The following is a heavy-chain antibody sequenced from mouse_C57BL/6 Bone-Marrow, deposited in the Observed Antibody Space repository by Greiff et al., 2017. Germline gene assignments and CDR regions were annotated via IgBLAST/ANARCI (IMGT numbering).Heavy chain of an antibody. D-gene: IGHD1-1*01. CDR1: GYTFTDYN. J-gene: IGHJ4*01. CDR2: INPNTGGT. Sequence: EVQLQQSGPELVKPGASVKMSCKASGYTFTDYNMHWVKQSHGKSLEWIGYINPNTGGTSSNQKCKGQATLTVNKSSSTAYMELRSLTSEYSAVYYYAQKEDYYGSSYAMDYWGQGTSVPGSS. CDR3: AQKEDYYGSSYAMDY. V-gene: IGHV1-22*01.